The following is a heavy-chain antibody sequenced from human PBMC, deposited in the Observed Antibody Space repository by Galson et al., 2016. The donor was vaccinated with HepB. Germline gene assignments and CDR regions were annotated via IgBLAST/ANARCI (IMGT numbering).Heavy chain of an antibody. D-gene: IGHD1-26*01. CDR3: AHAAWGRGASYYFDY. CDR2: IYWNDNK. V-gene: IGHV2-5*01. J-gene: IGHJ4*02. Sequence: PALVKPTQTLTLTCTFSGFSLSTSGVGVGWIRQPPGKALEWLTVIYWNDNKRYSPSLKSSLTITKDTSKNQVVPTMTNMDPVDTGTYYCAHAAWGRGASYYFDYWGQGTLVTVSS. CDR1: GFSLSTSGVG.